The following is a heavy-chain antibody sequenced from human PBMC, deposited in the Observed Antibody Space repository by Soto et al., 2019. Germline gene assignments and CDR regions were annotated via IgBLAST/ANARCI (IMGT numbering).Heavy chain of an antibody. J-gene: IGHJ4*02. CDR3: ASRYYFDYRGYYHTFDS. CDR2: IFYGGNT. V-gene: IGHV4-39*01. CDR1: DGSITSSNNF. D-gene: IGHD3-22*01. Sequence: SETLSLTCTVSDGSITSSNNFWGWIRQPPGKGLEWIGTIFYGGNTYYNPSLKSRVTVSVDTFKNQFSLRLSSVTAADTAVYFCASRYYFDYRGYYHTFDSWGQGTPVTLSS.